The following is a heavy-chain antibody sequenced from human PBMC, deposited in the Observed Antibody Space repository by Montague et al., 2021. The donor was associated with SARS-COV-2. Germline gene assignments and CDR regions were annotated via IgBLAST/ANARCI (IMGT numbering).Heavy chain of an antibody. CDR2: IYYSGTT. CDR3: ARGMIRGVTTPFDY. D-gene: IGHD3-10*01. V-gene: IGHV4-39*02. CDR1: SGSIISSGYY. Sequence: SETLSLTCSVSSGSIISSGYYWGWIRQPPGKELEWIGNIYYSGTTYYNPSLQSRGTISVDTSKNHLSLRLSSMTAADTAVYFCARGMIRGVTTPFDYWGLGSQVTVSS. J-gene: IGHJ4*02.